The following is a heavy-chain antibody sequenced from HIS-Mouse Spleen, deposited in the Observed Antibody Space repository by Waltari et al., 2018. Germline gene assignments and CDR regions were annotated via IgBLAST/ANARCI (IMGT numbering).Heavy chain of an antibody. J-gene: IGHJ2*01. CDR1: GGSISSSSYY. CDR2: TYYSGST. D-gene: IGHD6-13*01. Sequence: QLQLQESGPGLVKPSETLSLTCTVSGGSISSSSYYWGWIRQPPGKGLEWIGSTYYSGSTYYNPSPKSRVTISLDTSKNQFSLRLSSVTAADTAVYYCAREIPYSSNWYDWYFDLWGRGTLVTVSS. CDR3: AREIPYSSNWYDWYFDL. V-gene: IGHV4-39*07.